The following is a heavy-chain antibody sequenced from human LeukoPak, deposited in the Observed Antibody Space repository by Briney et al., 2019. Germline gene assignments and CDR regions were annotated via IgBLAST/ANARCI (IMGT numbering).Heavy chain of an antibody. CDR1: GDYISSTFFY. D-gene: IGHD3-10*01. J-gene: IGHJ4*02. CDR2: IYYSGNT. V-gene: IGHV4-39*01. Sequence: SETLSLTCTVSGDYISSTFFYWGWIRQAPGKGLEWIGTIYYSGNTYQNPSLQSRSAMSVDTSKNQFSLKLSSVTAPDSAVYFCAARGRYYGRRGSYVWGQGTLVAVSS. CDR3: AARGRYYGRRGSYV.